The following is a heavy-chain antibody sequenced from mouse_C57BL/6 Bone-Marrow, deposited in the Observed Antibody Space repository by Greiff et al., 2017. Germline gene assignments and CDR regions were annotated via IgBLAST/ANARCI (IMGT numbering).Heavy chain of an antibody. CDR2: INPYNGGT. J-gene: IGHJ2*01. V-gene: IGHV1-19*01. CDR3: ASYYSIPFDY. D-gene: IGHD2-12*01. Sequence: VQLQQSGPVLVKPGASVKMSCKASGYTFTDYYMNWVKQSHGKSLEWIGVINPYNGGTSYNQKFKGKATLTVDKSSSTAYMELNSLTSEDSAVYYCASYYSIPFDYWGQGTTLTVSS. CDR1: GYTFTDYY.